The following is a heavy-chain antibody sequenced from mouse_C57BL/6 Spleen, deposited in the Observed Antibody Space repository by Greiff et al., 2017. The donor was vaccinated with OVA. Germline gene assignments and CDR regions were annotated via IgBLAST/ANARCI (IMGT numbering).Heavy chain of an antibody. CDR1: FNIKDYY. V-gene: IGHV14-2*01. J-gene: IGHJ4*01. CDR2: IDPEDGET. D-gene: IGHD2-3*01. Sequence: FNIKDYYMHWVKQRTEQGLEWIGRIDPEDGETKYAPKFQGKATITADTSSNTAYLQHSSLTSEDTAVYYCARRGVTTFMDYWGQGTSVTVSS. CDR3: ARRGVTTFMDY.